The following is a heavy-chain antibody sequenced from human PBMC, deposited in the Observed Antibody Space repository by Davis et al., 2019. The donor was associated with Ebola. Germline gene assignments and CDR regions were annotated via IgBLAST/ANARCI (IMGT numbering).Heavy chain of an antibody. J-gene: IGHJ3*02. V-gene: IGHV3-7*01. Sequence: PGGSLRLSCAASGFTFSSYWMSWVRQAPGKGLEWVANIKQDGSEKYYVDSVKGRFTISRDNAKNSLYLQMNSLRAEDTAVYYCARDPTPNYYDRSGAFDIWGQGTMVTVSS. CDR2: IKQDGSEK. CDR3: ARDPTPNYYDRSGAFDI. D-gene: IGHD3-22*01. CDR1: GFTFSSYW.